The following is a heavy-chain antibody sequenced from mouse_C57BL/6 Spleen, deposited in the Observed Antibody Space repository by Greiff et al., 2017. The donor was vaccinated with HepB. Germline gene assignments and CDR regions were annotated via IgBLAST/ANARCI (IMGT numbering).Heavy chain of an antibody. V-gene: IGHV1-50*01. Sequence: QVHVKQPGAELVKPGASVKLSCKASGYTFTSYWMQWVKQRPGQGLEWIGEIDPSDSYTNYNQKFKGKATLTVDTSSSTAYMQLSSLTSEDSAVYYCARRDSSWFAYWGQGTLVTVSA. CDR2: IDPSDSYT. J-gene: IGHJ3*01. CDR3: ARRDSSWFAY. CDR1: GYTFTSYW.